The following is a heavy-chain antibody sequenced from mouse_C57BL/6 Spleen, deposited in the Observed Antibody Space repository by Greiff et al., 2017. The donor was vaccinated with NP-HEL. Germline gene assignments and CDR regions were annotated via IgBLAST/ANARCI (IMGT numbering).Heavy chain of an antibody. V-gene: IGHV14-4*01. CDR1: GFNIKDDY. J-gene: IGHJ4*01. D-gene: IGHD4-1*02. CDR3: TTQLGETRHYAMDY. Sequence: VHVKQSGAELVRPGASVKLSCTASGFNIKDDYMHWVKQRPEQGLEWIGWIDPENGDTEYASKFQGKATITADTSSNTAYLQLSSLTSEDTAVYYCTTQLGETRHYAMDYWGQGTSVTVSS. CDR2: IDPENGDT.